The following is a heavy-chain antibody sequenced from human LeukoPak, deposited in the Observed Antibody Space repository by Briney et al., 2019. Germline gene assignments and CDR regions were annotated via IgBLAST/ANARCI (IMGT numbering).Heavy chain of an antibody. CDR2: IKSKTDGGTT. D-gene: IGHD1-26*01. CDR3: AKDFGWELLRASNAFDI. V-gene: IGHV3-15*01. Sequence: GGSLRLSCAASGFTFSNAWMSWVRQAPGKGLEWVGRIKSKTDGGTTDYAAPVKGRFTISRDDSKNTLYLQMNSLRAEDTAVYYCAKDFGWELLRASNAFDIWGQGTMVTVSS. J-gene: IGHJ3*02. CDR1: GFTFSNAW.